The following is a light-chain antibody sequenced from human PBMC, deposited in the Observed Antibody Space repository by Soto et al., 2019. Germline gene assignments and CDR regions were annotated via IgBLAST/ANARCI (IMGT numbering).Light chain of an antibody. J-gene: IGKJ3*01. Sequence: DIQMTQSPSSLSASVGDRVTITCQASQDIRKYLSWYQQKPGRAPKLLIYGASNLETGVPSRFSGSRYGTDFTFTISILQPEDIATYYCQHYDNLPPFTFGPGTKVAIK. CDR2: GAS. CDR3: QHYDNLPPFT. CDR1: QDIRKY. V-gene: IGKV1-33*01.